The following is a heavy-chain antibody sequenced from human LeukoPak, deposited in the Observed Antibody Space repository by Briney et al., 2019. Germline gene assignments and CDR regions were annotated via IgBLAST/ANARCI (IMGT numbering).Heavy chain of an antibody. CDR1: GGSISSGSYD. J-gene: IGHJ4*02. CDR2: IFYSGNT. D-gene: IGHD1-26*01. Sequence: SETLSLTCTVSGGSISSGSYDWGWIRQPPGMGLEWVGSIFYSGNTYYNPSLTSRVTISVDTSKNQFSLKLSSVTAADTAVYYCARRVTGSSRFDFWGQGTLVTVSS. V-gene: IGHV4-39*01. CDR3: ARRVTGSSRFDF.